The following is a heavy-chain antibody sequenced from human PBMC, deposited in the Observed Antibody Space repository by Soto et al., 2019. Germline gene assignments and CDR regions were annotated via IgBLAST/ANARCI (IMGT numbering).Heavy chain of an antibody. Sequence: GASVKVSCKASGYTFTSYYMHWVRQAPGQGLEWMGIINPSGGSTSYAQKLQGRVTITTDTSTSTVYMEMSSVRFGDTALFFCVRDGSNCSGGSCYYGYGGQGPLVTVSS. J-gene: IGHJ4*02. CDR1: GYTFTSYY. CDR3: VRDGSNCSGGSCYYGY. V-gene: IGHV1-46*01. D-gene: IGHD2-15*01. CDR2: INPSGGST.